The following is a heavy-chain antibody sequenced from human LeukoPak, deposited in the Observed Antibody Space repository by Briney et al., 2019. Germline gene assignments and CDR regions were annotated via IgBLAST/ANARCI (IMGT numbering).Heavy chain of an antibody. Sequence: GASVKVSCKASGYTFSSYGISWVRQAPGQGLEWMGWISAYNGNTNYAQKLQGRVTMTTDTSTSIAYMDLRSLRSDDTAVYYCARDRCIPIFGVVTMGAFDIWGQGTMVTVSS. D-gene: IGHD3-3*01. CDR3: ARDRCIPIFGVVTMGAFDI. CDR1: GYTFSSYG. CDR2: ISAYNGNT. J-gene: IGHJ3*02. V-gene: IGHV1-18*01.